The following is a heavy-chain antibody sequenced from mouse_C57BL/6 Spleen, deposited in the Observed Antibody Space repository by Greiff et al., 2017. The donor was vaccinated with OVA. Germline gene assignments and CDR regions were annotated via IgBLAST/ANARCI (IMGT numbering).Heavy chain of an antibody. Sequence: EVKLQQSGPELVKPGASVKISCKASGYTFTDYYMNWVKQSPGKSLEWIGDINPNNGGTSYNQKFKGKATLTVDKSSSTAYMELRSLTSEDSAVYCCACAYYSNYVFAYWGQGTLVTVSA. CDR2: INPNNGGT. CDR1: GYTFTDYY. J-gene: IGHJ3*01. V-gene: IGHV1-26*01. D-gene: IGHD2-5*01. CDR3: ACAYYSNYVFAY.